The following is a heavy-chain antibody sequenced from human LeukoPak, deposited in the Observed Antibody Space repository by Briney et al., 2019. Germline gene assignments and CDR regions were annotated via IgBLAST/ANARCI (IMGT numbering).Heavy chain of an antibody. D-gene: IGHD4-17*01. CDR3: ARNYYGDLDY. J-gene: IGHJ4*02. V-gene: IGHV4-30-2*01. Sequence: SETLSLTCAVSGGSISSGGYSWSWIRQPPGKGLEWIGYIYHSGSTYYNPSLKSRVTISVDRSKNQFSLKLSSVTAADTAVYYCARNYYGDLDYWGQGTLVTVSS. CDR1: GGSISSGGYS. CDR2: IYHSGST.